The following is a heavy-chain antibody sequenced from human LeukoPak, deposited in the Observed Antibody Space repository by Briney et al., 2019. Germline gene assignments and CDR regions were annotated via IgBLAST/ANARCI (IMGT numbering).Heavy chain of an antibody. V-gene: IGHV4-59*08. CDR1: GGSISSSY. CDR3: AIRSSWFDP. CDR2: IYYSGST. Sequence: SSETLSLTCTVSGGSISSSYWSWIRQPPGKALEWIGYIYYSGSTNYNPSLKSRVTISVDTSKNQFSLRLSSVTAADTAVYYCAIRSSWFDPWGQGTLVTVSS. D-gene: IGHD6-13*01. J-gene: IGHJ5*02.